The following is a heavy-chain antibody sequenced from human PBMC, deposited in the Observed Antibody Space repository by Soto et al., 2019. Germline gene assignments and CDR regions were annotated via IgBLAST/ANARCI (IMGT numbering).Heavy chain of an antibody. D-gene: IGHD2-15*01. CDR1: GGTFSSYA. V-gene: IGHV1-69*01. CDR2: SIPIFGTA. Sequence: QVQLVQSGAEVKKPGSSVKVSCTASGGTFSSYAISWVRQAPGQGLEWMGGSIPIFGTANYAQKFQGRVTITADESTSTADMELSSLRSEDTAVYYCARDPDRYCSGGSCYSDYWGQGTLVTVSS. J-gene: IGHJ4*02. CDR3: ARDPDRYCSGGSCYSDY.